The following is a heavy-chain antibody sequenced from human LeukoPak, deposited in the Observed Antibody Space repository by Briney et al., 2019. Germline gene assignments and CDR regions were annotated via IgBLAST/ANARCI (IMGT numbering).Heavy chain of an antibody. Sequence: GGSLRLSCAASGFTFSSYGMHWVRQAPGKGLEWVAVIWYDGSNKYYADSVKGRFTISRDNSKNTLYLQMNSLRAEDTAIYYCAKWGDYDVLTGYYDPDYWGQGTLATVSS. D-gene: IGHD3-9*01. CDR3: AKWGDYDVLTGYYDPDY. V-gene: IGHV3-33*06. CDR2: IWYDGSNK. CDR1: GFTFSSYG. J-gene: IGHJ4*02.